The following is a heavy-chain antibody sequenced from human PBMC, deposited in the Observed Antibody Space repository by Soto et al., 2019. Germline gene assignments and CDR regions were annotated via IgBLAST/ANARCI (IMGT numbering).Heavy chain of an antibody. Sequence: GGSLRLSCAASGFTFSSYWMSWVRQAPGKGLEWVANIKQDGSEKYYVDSVKGRFTISRDNAKNSLYLQMNSLRAEDTAVYYCARGYDFWSGYYSPEPNDAFDIWGQGTMVTVSS. CDR1: GFTFSSYW. V-gene: IGHV3-7*01. J-gene: IGHJ3*02. CDR3: ARGYDFWSGYYSPEPNDAFDI. CDR2: IKQDGSEK. D-gene: IGHD3-3*01.